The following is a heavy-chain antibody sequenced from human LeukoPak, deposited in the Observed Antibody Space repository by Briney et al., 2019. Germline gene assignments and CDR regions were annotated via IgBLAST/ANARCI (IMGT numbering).Heavy chain of an antibody. CDR3: AREDSSGYEDY. CDR1: GGSFSGYY. J-gene: IGHJ4*02. CDR2: IYHSGST. D-gene: IGHD3-22*01. Sequence: PSETLSLTCAVYGGSFSGYYWSWIRQPPGKGLEWIGYIYHSGSTYYNPSLKSRVTISVDRSKNQFSLKLSSVTAADTAVYYCAREDSSGYEDYWGQGTLVTVSS. V-gene: IGHV4-30-2*01.